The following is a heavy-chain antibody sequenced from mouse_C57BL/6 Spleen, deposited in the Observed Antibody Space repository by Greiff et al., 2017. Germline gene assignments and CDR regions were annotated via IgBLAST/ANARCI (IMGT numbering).Heavy chain of an antibody. CDR2: IYPRSGNT. CDR3: ARSPVGYPYYFDY. CDR1: GYTFTSYG. Sequence: QVHVKQSGAELARPGASVKLSCKASGYTFTSYGISWVKQRTGQGLEWIGEIYPRSGNTYYNEKFKGKATLTADKSSSTAYMELRSLTSEDSAVYFCARSPVGYPYYFDYWGQGTTLTVSS. V-gene: IGHV1-81*01. D-gene: IGHD1-1*01. J-gene: IGHJ2*01.